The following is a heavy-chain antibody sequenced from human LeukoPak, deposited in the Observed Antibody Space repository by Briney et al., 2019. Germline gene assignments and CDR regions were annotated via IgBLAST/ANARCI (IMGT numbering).Heavy chain of an antibody. Sequence: PGRSLRLSCVASGYTFSDHGMHWVRQAPGKGLEWVAFIWYDGSKKYYVDSVKGRSTISRDNSKNTLYLQMNSLRAEDTAVYYCASTYYYDSSGYYGFDYWGQGTLVTVSS. D-gene: IGHD3-22*01. J-gene: IGHJ4*02. CDR1: GYTFSDHG. CDR2: IWYDGSKK. V-gene: IGHV3-30*02. CDR3: ASTYYYDSSGYYGFDY.